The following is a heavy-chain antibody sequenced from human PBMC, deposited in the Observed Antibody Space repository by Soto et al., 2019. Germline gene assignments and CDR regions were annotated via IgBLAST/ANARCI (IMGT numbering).Heavy chain of an antibody. CDR2: IYSGGST. D-gene: IGHD6-19*01. CDR1: GFTVSSNY. CDR3: ARDNPSVAVGGMDV. J-gene: IGHJ6*02. Sequence: PGGSLRLSCAASGFTVSSNYMSWVRQAPGKGLEWVSVIYSGGSTYYADSVKGRFTISRDNSKNTLYIQMNSLRAEDTAVYYCARDNPSVAVGGMDVWGQGTTVTVSS. V-gene: IGHV3-53*01.